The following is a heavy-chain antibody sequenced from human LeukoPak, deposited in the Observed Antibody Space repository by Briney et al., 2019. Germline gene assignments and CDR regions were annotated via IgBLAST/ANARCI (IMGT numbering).Heavy chain of an antibody. CDR2: ISGSGGST. CDR1: GFTFSSYA. J-gene: IGHJ4*02. Sequence: PGGSLRLSCAASGFTFSSYAMSWVRQAPGKGLEWVSDISGSGGSTYYADSVKGRFTISRDNSKNTLYLQKNSLRAEDTAVYYCAKDGVRGAAAGLFYFDYWGQGTLVTVSS. D-gene: IGHD6-13*01. CDR3: AKDGVRGAAAGLFYFDY. V-gene: IGHV3-23*01.